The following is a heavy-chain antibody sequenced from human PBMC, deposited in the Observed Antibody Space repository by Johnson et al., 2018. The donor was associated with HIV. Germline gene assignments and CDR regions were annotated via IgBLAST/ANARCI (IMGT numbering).Heavy chain of an antibody. CDR1: GLIFSRSW. V-gene: IGHV3-74*02. D-gene: IGHD3-16*02. CDR3: ARGPYDYVWGSYRFIGAFDI. Sequence: MQLVESGGGLVQPGGSLRLSCAASGLIFSRSWIHWVRQAPGKGLVWVSRSNSDGSSTTYADSVKVRFTISRDNSKNTLYLQMNSLRAEDTAVYYCARGPYDYVWGSYRFIGAFDIWG. J-gene: IGHJ3*02. CDR2: SNSDGSST.